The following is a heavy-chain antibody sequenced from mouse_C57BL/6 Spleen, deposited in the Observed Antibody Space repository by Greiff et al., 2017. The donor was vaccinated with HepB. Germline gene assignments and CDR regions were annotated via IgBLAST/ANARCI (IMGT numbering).Heavy chain of an antibody. J-gene: IGHJ3*01. CDR3: ARADKIYSNMAWLAY. Sequence: VQLQQSGPELVKPGASVKISCKASGYAFSSSWMNWVKQRPGKGLEWIGRIYPGDGDTNYNGKFKGKATLTADKSSSTAYMQLSSLTSEDSAVYFCARADKIYSNMAWLAYWGQGTLVTVSA. D-gene: IGHD2-5*01. V-gene: IGHV1-82*01. CDR2: IYPGDGDT. CDR1: GYAFSSSW.